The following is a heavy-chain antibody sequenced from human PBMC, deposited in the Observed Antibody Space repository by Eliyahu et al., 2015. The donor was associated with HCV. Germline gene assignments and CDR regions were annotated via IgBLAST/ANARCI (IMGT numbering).Heavy chain of an antibody. D-gene: IGHD2-8*01. Sequence: QITLKESGPTLVKPTQTLTLTCTFSGFSLSTSGVGVGWIRQPPGKALEWLALILLGCCISATAHLKSRLTITKDTSKNQVALTMTNMDPVDTATYYCAHSMYGVWFDPWGQGTLVTVSS. CDR2: ILLGCCI. J-gene: IGHJ5*02. CDR1: GFSLSTSGVG. V-gene: IGHV2-5*02. CDR3: AHSMYGVWFDP.